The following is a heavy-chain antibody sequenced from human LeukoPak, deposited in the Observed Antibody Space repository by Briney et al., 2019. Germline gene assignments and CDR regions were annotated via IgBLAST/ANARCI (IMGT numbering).Heavy chain of an antibody. D-gene: IGHD3-3*01. CDR1: GGSFSGYY. CDR2: INHSGST. J-gene: IGHJ4*02. Sequence: SETLSLTCAVYGGSFSGYYWSWIRQPPGKGLEWIGEINHSGSTNYNPSLKSRVTISVDTSKNQFSLKLSSVTAADTAVYYCAGEYYDFWSGYYVDYGGQGTLVTVSS. V-gene: IGHV4-34*01. CDR3: AGEYYDFWSGYYVDY.